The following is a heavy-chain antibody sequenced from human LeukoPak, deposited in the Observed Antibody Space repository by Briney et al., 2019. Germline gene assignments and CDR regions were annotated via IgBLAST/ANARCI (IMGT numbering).Heavy chain of an antibody. V-gene: IGHV3-7*01. D-gene: IGHD4-17*01. CDR1: GFTFSSYW. CDR3: ARASYGDYGAFDI. CDR2: IKQDGSEK. Sequence: PGGSLRLSCAASGFTFSSYWMSWVRQAPGKGLEWEANIKQDGSEKYYVDSVKGRFTISRDNAKNSLYLQMNSLRAEDTAVYYCARASYGDYGAFDIWGQGTMVTVSS. J-gene: IGHJ3*02.